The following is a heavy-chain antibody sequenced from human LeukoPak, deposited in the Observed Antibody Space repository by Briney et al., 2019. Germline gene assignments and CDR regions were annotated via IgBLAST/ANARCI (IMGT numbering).Heavy chain of an antibody. CDR3: ARDSRGYSGYDGNDY. V-gene: IGHV3-21*01. CDR1: GFTFSSYS. J-gene: IGHJ4*02. CDR2: ISSSSSYI. D-gene: IGHD5-12*01. Sequence: GGSLRLSCAASGFTFSSYSMNWVRQAPGKGLEWVSSISSSSSYIYYAHSVKGRFTISRDNAKNSLYLQMNSLRAEDTAVYYCARDSRGYSGYDGNDYWGQGTLVTVSS.